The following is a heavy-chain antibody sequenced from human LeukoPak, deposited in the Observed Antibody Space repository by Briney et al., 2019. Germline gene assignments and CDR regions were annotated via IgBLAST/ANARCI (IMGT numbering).Heavy chain of an antibody. CDR2: ISHSGST. CDR3: AGHHPRNTVDF. V-gene: IGHV4-61*08. J-gene: IGHJ4*02. Sequence: TASETLSLTCSVSGGSVTSGDNYWSWIRQPPGKGLEWIGYISHSGSTNYSPSLKSRVTISLDTSKNQFSLKLSSVTAADTAVYYCAGHHPRNTVDFWGQGTLVTVSS. CDR1: GGSVTSGDNY. D-gene: IGHD2-8*02.